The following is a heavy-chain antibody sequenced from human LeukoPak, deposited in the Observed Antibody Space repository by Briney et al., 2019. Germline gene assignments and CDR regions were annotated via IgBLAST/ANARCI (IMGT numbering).Heavy chain of an antibody. CDR3: RRYYYDSSGYYFDY. CDR1: GGSFSGYY. V-gene: IGHV4-34*01. J-gene: IGHJ4*02. D-gene: IGHD3-22*01. Sequence: SETLSLTCAVYGGSFSGYYWSWIRQPPGKGLEWIGEINHSGSTNYNPSLKSRVTISVDTSKNQFSLKLSSVTAADTAVYYCRRYYYDSSGYYFDYWGQGTLVTVSS. CDR2: INHSGST.